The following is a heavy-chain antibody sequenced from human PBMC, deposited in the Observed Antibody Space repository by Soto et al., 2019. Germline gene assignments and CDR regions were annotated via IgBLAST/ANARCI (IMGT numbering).Heavy chain of an antibody. CDR1: GFTFSNYA. V-gene: IGHV3-30-3*01. D-gene: IGHD4-17*01. Sequence: PGGSLRLSCAASGFTFSNYAVHWVRQAPGKGLEWVAFISFDGSNQYYADSVKGRFTISRDNSKNTLSLQMNSLRPEDTAVYYCARTIVDSGAFDIWGQGTMFTVSS. J-gene: IGHJ3*02. CDR2: ISFDGSNQ. CDR3: ARTIVDSGAFDI.